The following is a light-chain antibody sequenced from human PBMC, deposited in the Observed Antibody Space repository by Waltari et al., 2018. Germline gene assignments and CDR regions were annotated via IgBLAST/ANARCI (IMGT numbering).Light chain of an antibody. V-gene: IGLV4-69*01. CDR1: SGQRNNI. J-gene: IGLJ3*02. Sequence: QLVLTQSPSASASLGASVKLTCTLDSGQRNNIVAWLQRRPEKGHRYLMKVNSDGSHTKGDDIPDRFSGSSSGPERYLTISSLQSEDEADYYCQTGGHGTWVFGGGTKLTVV. CDR2: VNSDGSH. CDR3: QTGGHGTWV.